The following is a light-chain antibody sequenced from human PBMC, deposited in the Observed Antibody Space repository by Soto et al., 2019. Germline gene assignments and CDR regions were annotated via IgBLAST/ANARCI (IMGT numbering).Light chain of an antibody. CDR3: QQSYSTLLLT. CDR2: AAS. J-gene: IGKJ4*01. Sequence: DIQMTQSPSSLSASVGDRVTITCRASQSISSYLNWYQQKPGKAPKLLIYAASSLQSGVPSRFSGSGSGTDFTLTIISLQPEAFATYYCQQSYSTLLLTFGGGTKVEIK. V-gene: IGKV1-39*01. CDR1: QSISSY.